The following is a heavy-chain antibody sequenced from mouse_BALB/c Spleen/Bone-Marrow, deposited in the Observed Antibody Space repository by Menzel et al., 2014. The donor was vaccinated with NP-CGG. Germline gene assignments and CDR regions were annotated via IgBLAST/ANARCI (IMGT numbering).Heavy chain of an antibody. D-gene: IGHD2-14*01. J-gene: IGHJ3*01. CDR2: INPSTGYT. V-gene: IGHV1-7*01. Sequence: VQLQQSGAELAKPGASVKMSCKASGYTFTSYWMHWAKQRPEQGLEWIGYINPSTGYTEYNQKFKDKATLTADKSSSTAYMQLSSLTSEDSAVYYCARYYRYDGFAYWGQGTLVTVSA. CDR3: ARYYRYDGFAY. CDR1: GYTFTSYW.